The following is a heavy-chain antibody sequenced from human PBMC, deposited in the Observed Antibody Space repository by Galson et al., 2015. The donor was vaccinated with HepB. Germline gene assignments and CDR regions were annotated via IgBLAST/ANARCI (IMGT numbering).Heavy chain of an antibody. CDR1: GFTFSNYA. D-gene: IGHD6-19*01. CDR2: ISYDGSNK. V-gene: IGHV3-30*04. J-gene: IGHJ1*01. CDR3: ARGGLVLSDRAEYFQH. Sequence: SLRLSCAASGFTFSNYAMHWVRQAPGKGLEWVAVISYDGSNKYYTDSVKGRFTTSRDNSKNTLFLQVNSLRAEDTAVYYCARGGLVLSDRAEYFQHWGQGTLVTVSS.